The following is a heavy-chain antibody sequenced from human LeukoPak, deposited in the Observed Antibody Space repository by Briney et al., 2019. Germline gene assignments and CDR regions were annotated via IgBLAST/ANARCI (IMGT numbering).Heavy chain of an antibody. Sequence: ASVKVSCKASGYTFTGYYMHWVRQAPGQGLEWMGWINPNSGGTNYAQKFQGRVTMTRDTSISTAYMELSRLRSDDTAVYYCARRSILWWSPISFDYWGQGTLVTVSS. CDR2: INPNSGGT. CDR1: GYTFTGYY. CDR3: ARRSILWWSPISFDY. V-gene: IGHV1-2*02. D-gene: IGHD2-21*01. J-gene: IGHJ4*02.